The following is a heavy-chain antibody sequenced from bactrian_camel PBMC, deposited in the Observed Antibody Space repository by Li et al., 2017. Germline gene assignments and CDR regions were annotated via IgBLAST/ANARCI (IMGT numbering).Heavy chain of an antibody. Sequence: HVQLVESGGGSVQAGGSLALSCANSGPSYCDYDMSWYRQVPGKEREFVSRLKIDGTTVYADSVKDRFTILLNKANNTLYLRMNALKPEDTAMYLCKTYVSIGQNSGRWCGWAGDYWGQGTQVTVS. D-gene: IGHD6*01. CDR2: LKIDGTT. J-gene: IGHJ4*01. CDR1: GPSYCDYD. V-gene: IGHV3S57*01. CDR3: KTYVSIGQNSGRWCGWAGDY.